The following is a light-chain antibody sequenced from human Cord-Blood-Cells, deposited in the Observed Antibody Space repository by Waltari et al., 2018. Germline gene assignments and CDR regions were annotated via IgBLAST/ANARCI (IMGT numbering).Light chain of an antibody. CDR1: SSDVGSYNL. Sequence: QSALTQPASVSGSPGQSITLSCTGTSSDVGSYNLVSWYQQHPGQAPKLMIYEGSKRPSGVSTRFSGSKSGNTASRTISGLQAEDEADYYCCSYAGSSWVFGGGTKLTVL. CDR2: EGS. CDR3: CSYAGSSWV. V-gene: IGLV2-23*01. J-gene: IGLJ3*02.